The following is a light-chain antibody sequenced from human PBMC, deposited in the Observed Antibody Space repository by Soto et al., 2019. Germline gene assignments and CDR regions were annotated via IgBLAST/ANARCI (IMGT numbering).Light chain of an antibody. CDR2: GAS. CDR1: QSVSSN. J-gene: IGKJ1*01. CDR3: QQYGGSPRT. V-gene: IGKV3-20*01. Sequence: VMTESPATLSVSPGERATLSCRASQSVSSNLAWYQQKPGQAPRLLIYGASNRATGIPDRFSGSGSGTDFTLTIGRLEPEDFAVYYCQQYGGSPRTFGQGTKVDIK.